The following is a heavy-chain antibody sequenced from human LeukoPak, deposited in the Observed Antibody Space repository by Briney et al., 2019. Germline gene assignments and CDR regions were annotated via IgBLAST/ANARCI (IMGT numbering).Heavy chain of an antibody. V-gene: IGHV3-9*01. CDR2: ISWNSGSI. Sequence: GGSLRLSCAASGFTFDDYAMHWVRQAPGKGLEWVSGISWNSGSIGYADSVKGRFTISRDNAKNSLYLQMNSLRAEDTALYYCAEAGYSGYDFFDYWGQGTLVTVSS. J-gene: IGHJ4*02. D-gene: IGHD5-12*01. CDR1: GFTFDDYA. CDR3: AEAGYSGYDFFDY.